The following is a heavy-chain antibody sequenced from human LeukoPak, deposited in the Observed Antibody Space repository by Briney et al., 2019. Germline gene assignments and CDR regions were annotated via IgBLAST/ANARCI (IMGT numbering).Heavy chain of an antibody. CDR3: ARGEAAAAADWYFDL. CDR1: GGSISSSSYY. CDR2: IYYSGST. V-gene: IGHV4-39*07. D-gene: IGHD6-13*01. J-gene: IGHJ2*01. Sequence: PSETLSLTCTVSGGSISSSSYYWGWIRQPPGKGLEWIRSIYYSGSTYYNPSLKSRVTISVDTSKNQFSLKLSSVTAADTAVFYCARGEAAAAADWYFDLWGRGTLVTVSS.